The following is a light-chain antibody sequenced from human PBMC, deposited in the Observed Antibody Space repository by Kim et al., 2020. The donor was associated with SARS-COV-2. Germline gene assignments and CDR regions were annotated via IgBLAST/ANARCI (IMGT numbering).Light chain of an antibody. Sequence: PASISCRSNQSPIYGDGNVYLNWFQERPGLSPRRLIYEVSKRDSGVPDRFSGGGSGTDFTLRISRVEAEGVGVYYCLHATHWPTYIFGQGTRLEI. J-gene: IGKJ2*01. CDR1: QSPIYGDGNVY. CDR3: LHATHWPTYI. V-gene: IGKV2-30*01. CDR2: EVS.